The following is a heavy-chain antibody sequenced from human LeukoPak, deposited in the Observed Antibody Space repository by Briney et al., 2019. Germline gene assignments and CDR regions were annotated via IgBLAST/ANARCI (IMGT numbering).Heavy chain of an antibody. CDR2: IKQDGSEK. CDR1: GFTFSSYW. D-gene: IGHD4-11*01. CDR3: ARDLIVSNYGDYYYGMDV. J-gene: IGHJ6*02. V-gene: IGHV3-7*01. Sequence: GGSLRLSCAASGFTFSSYWMSWVRQAPGKGLEWVANIKQDGSEKYYVDSVKGRFTISRDNAKNSLYLQMNSLRDEDTAVYYCARDLIVSNYGDYYYGMDVWGQGTTVTVSS.